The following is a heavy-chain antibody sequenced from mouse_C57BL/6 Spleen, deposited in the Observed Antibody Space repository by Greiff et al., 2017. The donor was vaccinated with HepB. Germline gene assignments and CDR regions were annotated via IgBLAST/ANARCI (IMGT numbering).Heavy chain of an antibody. J-gene: IGHJ2*01. CDR2: IYPRSGNT. CDR1: GYTFTSYG. V-gene: IGHV1-81*01. CDR3: ARRDLEGVDY. Sequence: VKLMESGAELARPGASVKLSCKASGYTFTSYGISWVKQRTGQGLEWIGEIYPRSGNTYYNEKFKGKATLTADKSSSTAYMELRSLTSEDSAVYFCARRDLEGVDYWGQGTTLTVSS.